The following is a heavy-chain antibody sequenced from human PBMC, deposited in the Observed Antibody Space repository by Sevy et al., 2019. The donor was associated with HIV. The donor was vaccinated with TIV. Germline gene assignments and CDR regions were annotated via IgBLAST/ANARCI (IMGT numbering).Heavy chain of an antibody. V-gene: IGHV3-48*02. D-gene: IGHD1-7*01. CDR2: IGGTTSTI. CDR1: GFSFSTSG. J-gene: IGHJ4*02. CDR3: AVPQVTGTTTMFDY. Sequence: GGSLRLSCAASGFSFSTSGMNWVRQAPGKGLEWDSYIGGTTSTIYYADTVKGRFTTSRDNARNSLYLQMNSLRDEDTAVYYCAVPQVTGTTTMFDYWGQGTLVTVSS.